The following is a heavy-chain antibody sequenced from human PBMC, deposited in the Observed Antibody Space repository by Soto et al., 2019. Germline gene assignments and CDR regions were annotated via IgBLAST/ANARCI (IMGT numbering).Heavy chain of an antibody. CDR2: IRSKANSYAT. V-gene: IGHV3-73*01. D-gene: IGHD3-10*01. Sequence: GGSLRLSCAASGFTFSGSAMHWVRQASGKGLEWVGRIRSKANSYATAYAASVKGRFTISRDDSKNTAYLQMNSLKTEDTAVYYCTRSRLITMVRGVDNWFDPWGQGTLVTVSS. CDR3: TRSRLITMVRGVDNWFDP. J-gene: IGHJ5*02. CDR1: GFTFSGSA.